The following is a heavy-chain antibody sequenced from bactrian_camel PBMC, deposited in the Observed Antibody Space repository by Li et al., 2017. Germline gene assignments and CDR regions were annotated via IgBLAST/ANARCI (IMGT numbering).Heavy chain of an antibody. CDR2: ISIDGSNT. V-gene: IGHV3S11*01. Sequence: DVQLVESGGGSVQVGGSLRLSCAASGFTFSNYPMSWVRQAPGKGLEWVSSISIDGSNTYYADSVKGRFTISRDNAKNTVYLRMNSLKPEDTAVYYCVRSPEVSGAWFFGNWGQGTQVTVS. CDR3: VRSPEVSGAWFFGN. D-gene: IGHD2*01. CDR1: GFTFSNYP. J-gene: IGHJ6*01.